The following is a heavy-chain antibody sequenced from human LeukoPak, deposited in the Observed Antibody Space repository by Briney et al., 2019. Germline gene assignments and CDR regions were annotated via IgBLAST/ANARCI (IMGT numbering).Heavy chain of an antibody. V-gene: IGHV3-30*02. CDR2: IRDDGSNK. J-gene: IGHJ6*03. D-gene: IGHD6-19*01. CDR1: GVIFSNYG. CDR3: AKDIARKQWLVSDYYYMDV. Sequence: GGSLRLSCAASGVIFSNYGMHWVRQASGKGLEWVAFIRDDGSNKYYVDSVKGRFTISRDNSKNTLYLQMYSLRDDDTAVCYCAKDIARKQWLVSDYYYMDVWGKGTTVIVSS.